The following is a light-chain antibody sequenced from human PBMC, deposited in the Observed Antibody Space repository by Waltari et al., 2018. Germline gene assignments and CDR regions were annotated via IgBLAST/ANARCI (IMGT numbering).Light chain of an antibody. CDR3: QAAERSGTYMV. J-gene: IGLJ2*01. V-gene: IGLV3-25*03. CDR1: AVTKQY. Sequence: SYELTQPPSVSVSPGQTARITCSGDAVTKQYAYWYQQKPGQAPVMVMFKDTERPLGIPGRFSGSSSRKTVTLTIGGVQAEDEADYYCQAAERSGTYMVFGGGTKVTVL. CDR2: KDT.